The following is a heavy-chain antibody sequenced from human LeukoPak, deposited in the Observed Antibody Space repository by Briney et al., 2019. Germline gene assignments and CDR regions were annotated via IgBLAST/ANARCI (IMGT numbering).Heavy chain of an antibody. J-gene: IGHJ4*02. CDR3: AGELSSKTPPSV. CDR1: GGSLSGYY. D-gene: IGHD3-16*02. Sequence: SETLSLTCAVYGGSLSGYYWRWIRQPQGKGREWIGEINHSGSTNYNPSLKSRVTISVDTSKNQFSLKLSSVTAADTAVYYCAGELSSKTPPSVWGQGTLVTVSS. CDR2: INHSGST. V-gene: IGHV4-34*01.